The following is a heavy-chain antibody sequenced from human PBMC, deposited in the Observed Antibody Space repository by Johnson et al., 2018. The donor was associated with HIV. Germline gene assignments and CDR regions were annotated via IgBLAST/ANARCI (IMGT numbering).Heavy chain of an antibody. D-gene: IGHD5-18*01. J-gene: IGHJ3*02. CDR3: AKFPEYSHGSGDAFDI. Sequence: VQLVESGGGLVQPGGSLRLSCAASGFTFNNYAMSWVRQAPGKGLEWVSGITWNSGSIGYADSVKGRFTISRDNSKNTLYLQMNSLRAEDTAVYYCAKFPEYSHGSGDAFDIWGQGTMVTVSS. CDR1: GFTFNNYA. CDR2: ITWNSGSI. V-gene: IGHV3-23*04.